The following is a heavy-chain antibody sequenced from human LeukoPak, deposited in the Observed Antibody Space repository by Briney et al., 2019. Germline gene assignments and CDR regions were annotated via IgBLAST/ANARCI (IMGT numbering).Heavy chain of an antibody. D-gene: IGHD2-15*01. CDR1: GGSISKDDYF. J-gene: IGHJ4*02. CDR2: IYNSGSA. Sequence: SQTLSLTCTVSGGSISKDDYFWSWIRQHPGKGLEWIGYIYNSGSAYYNPSLKSRGTISVDTSKNQLSLKLSSVTAADTAVYYCARDRGGEIFDHWGQGTLVTVSS. CDR3: ARDRGGEIFDH. V-gene: IGHV4-31*03.